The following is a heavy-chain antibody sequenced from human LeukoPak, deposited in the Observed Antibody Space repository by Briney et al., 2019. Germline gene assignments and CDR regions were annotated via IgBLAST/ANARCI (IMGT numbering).Heavy chain of an antibody. CDR1: GYSISSGYY. D-gene: IGHD3-22*01. CDR3: ARTYYYDSSGFGLYNWFDP. J-gene: IGHJ5*02. V-gene: IGHV4-38-2*01. CDR2: IYHSGST. Sequence: PSETLSLTCAVSGYSISSGYYWGWIRQPPGKGLEWIGGIYHSGSTYYNPSLKRRVTISVDTSKNQFSLKLSSVTAADTAVYYCARTYYYDSSGFGLYNWFDPWGQGTLVTVSS.